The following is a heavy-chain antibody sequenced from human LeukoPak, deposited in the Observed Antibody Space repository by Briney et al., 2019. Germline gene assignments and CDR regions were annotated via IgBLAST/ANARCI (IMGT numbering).Heavy chain of an antibody. Sequence: PGRSLRLSCAASGFTFSSYGMHWVRQAPGEGLEGVAVIWYDGSNKYYADSVKGRFTISRDNSKNTLYLQMNSLRAEDTAVYYCARDRGSYWDGGNDYWGQGTLVTVSS. CDR2: IWYDGSNK. V-gene: IGHV3-33*01. D-gene: IGHD1-26*01. CDR3: ARDRGSYWDGGNDY. J-gene: IGHJ4*02. CDR1: GFTFSSYG.